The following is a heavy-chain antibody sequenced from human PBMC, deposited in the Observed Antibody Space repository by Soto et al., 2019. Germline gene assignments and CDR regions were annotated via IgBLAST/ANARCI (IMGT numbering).Heavy chain of an antibody. J-gene: IGHJ4*02. CDR3: AKQQMGVIRALDY. D-gene: IGHD1-26*01. CDR2: IRETGNT. Sequence: GGSLRLSCAAPGFTFSNYAMSWIHQAPGKGLEWVSTIRETGNTYYADSVRGRFATSGDNSENTLYLQMSSLRAEDTAVYYCAKQQMGVIRALDYWGQGTLVTVSS. CDR1: GFTFSNYA. V-gene: IGHV3-23*01.